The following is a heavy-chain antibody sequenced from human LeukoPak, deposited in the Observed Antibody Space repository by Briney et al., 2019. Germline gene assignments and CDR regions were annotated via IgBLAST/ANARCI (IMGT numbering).Heavy chain of an antibody. J-gene: IGHJ6*02. CDR2: IIPIFGTA. Sequence: SVKVSCKASGGTFSSYAISWVRQAPGQGLEWMGGIIPIFGTANYAQKFQGIVTITADESTSTAYMELSSLRSEDTAVYYCASAVVGATDYYYYGMDVWGQGTTVTVSS. D-gene: IGHD1-26*01. CDR3: ASAVVGATDYYYYGMDV. CDR1: GGTFSSYA. V-gene: IGHV1-69*01.